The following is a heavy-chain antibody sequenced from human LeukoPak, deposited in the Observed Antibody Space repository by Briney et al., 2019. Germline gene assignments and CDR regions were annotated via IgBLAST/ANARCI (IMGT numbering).Heavy chain of an antibody. D-gene: IGHD3-22*01. CDR3: AREYDSSGYYYYRWFDP. CDR2: IYYSGST. Sequence: SETLSLTCTVSGGSISSYYWSWIRPPPGKGLEWIGYIYYSGSTNYNPSLKSRVTISVDTSKNQFSLKLSSVTAADTAVYYCAREYDSSGYYYYRWFDPWGQGTLVTVSS. V-gene: IGHV4-59*01. J-gene: IGHJ5*02. CDR1: GGSISSYY.